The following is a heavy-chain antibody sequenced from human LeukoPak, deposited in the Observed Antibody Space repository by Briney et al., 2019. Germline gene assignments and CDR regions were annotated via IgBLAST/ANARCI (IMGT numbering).Heavy chain of an antibody. CDR1: GGSISSYY. CDR3: ARATGQRNYDILTGYYHNPYFDY. D-gene: IGHD3-9*01. V-gene: IGHV4-59*01. CDR2: IYYSGST. J-gene: IGHJ4*02. Sequence: SETLSLTCTVSGGSISSYYWSWIRQPPGKGLEWIGYIYYSGSTNYNPSLKSRVTISVDTSKNQFSLKLSSVTAADTAVYYCARATGQRNYDILTGYYHNPYFDYWGQGTLVTVSS.